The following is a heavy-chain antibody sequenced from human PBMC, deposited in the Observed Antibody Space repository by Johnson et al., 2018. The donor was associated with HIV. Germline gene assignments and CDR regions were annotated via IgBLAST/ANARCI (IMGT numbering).Heavy chain of an antibody. CDR3: ARPSVTTRDAFDI. Sequence: QLVESGGVVVHPGGSLRLSCETSRFTFDDYAMHWVRQAPGKGLEWVSLINWDGDSTYYADSVKGRFTISRDNSKNSLYLQMNSLRAEDTALYYCARPSVTTRDAFDIWGQGTMVTVSS. D-gene: IGHD4-17*01. CDR2: INWDGDST. V-gene: IGHV3-43D*03. J-gene: IGHJ3*02. CDR1: RFTFDDYA.